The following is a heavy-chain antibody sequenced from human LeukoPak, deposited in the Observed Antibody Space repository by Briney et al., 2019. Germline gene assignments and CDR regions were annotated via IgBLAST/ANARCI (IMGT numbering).Heavy chain of an antibody. J-gene: IGHJ4*02. Sequence: GASVKVSCKASGYTFTTYGISWVRQAPRQGLEWMGWISTYNGDTNYAQKLQGRITMTTDASTSTAYMELRSLRSDDTAVYYCSRDTDNYDGSGYLFDYWGQGTLVTVSS. CDR3: SRDTDNYDGSGYLFDY. D-gene: IGHD3-22*01. CDR2: ISTYNGDT. V-gene: IGHV1-18*01. CDR1: GYTFTTYG.